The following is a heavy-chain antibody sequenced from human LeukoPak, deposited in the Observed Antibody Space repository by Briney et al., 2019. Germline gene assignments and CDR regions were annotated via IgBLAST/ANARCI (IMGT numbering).Heavy chain of an antibody. D-gene: IGHD6-19*01. V-gene: IGHV3-21*01. CDR1: GFTFSSYE. Sequence: PGGSLRLSCAASGFTFSSYEMNWVRQAPGKGLEWVSSISSSSSYIYYADSVKGRFTISRDNAKNSLYLQMNSLRAEDTAVYYCARDLGSGWYFSDYYYYYMDVWGKGTTVTVS. J-gene: IGHJ6*03. CDR2: ISSSSSYI. CDR3: ARDLGSGWYFSDYYYYYMDV.